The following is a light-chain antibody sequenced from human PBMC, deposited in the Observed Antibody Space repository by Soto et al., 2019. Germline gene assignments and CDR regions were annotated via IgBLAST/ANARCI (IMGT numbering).Light chain of an antibody. CDR1: QSVSSN. V-gene: IGKV3-15*01. J-gene: IGKJ3*01. CDR3: QQYNNWPPR. Sequence: EIVMTQSPATLSVSPGERATLSCRASQSVSSNLAWYQQKPGQAPRLLIYGASTRATGIPARFSGSGSGTEFTLTISSLQSEEFAVYYCQQYNNWPPRFGPGTKVDIK. CDR2: GAS.